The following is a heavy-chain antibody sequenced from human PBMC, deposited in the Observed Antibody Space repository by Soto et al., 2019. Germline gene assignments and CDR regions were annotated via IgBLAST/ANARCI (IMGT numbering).Heavy chain of an antibody. Sequence: VQLVESGGGVVQPGRSLRLSCAASGFTFSSYAMSWVRQAPGKGLEWVSAISGSGGSTYYADSVKGRFTISRDNSKNTLYLQMNSLRAEDTAVYYCANYGSGWGYYFDYWGQGTLVTVSS. CDR1: GFTFSSYA. CDR3: ANYGSGWGYYFDY. V-gene: IGHV3-23*04. D-gene: IGHD3-10*01. J-gene: IGHJ4*02. CDR2: ISGSGGST.